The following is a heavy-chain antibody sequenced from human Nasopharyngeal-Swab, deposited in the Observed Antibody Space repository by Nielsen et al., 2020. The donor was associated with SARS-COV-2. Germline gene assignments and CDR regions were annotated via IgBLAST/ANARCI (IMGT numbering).Heavy chain of an antibody. CDR3: LSLTVVAGSVDP. J-gene: IGHJ5*02. CDR2: IYHSGST. Sequence: SETLSLTCAVSGGSISSGGYSWSWIRQPPGKGLEWIGYIYHSGSTYYNPSLKSRVTISVDTSKNQFSLKLSSVTAADTAVYYCLSLTVVAGSVDPWGQGTLVTVSS. D-gene: IGHD6-19*01. CDR1: GGSISSGGYS. V-gene: IGHV4-30-2*01.